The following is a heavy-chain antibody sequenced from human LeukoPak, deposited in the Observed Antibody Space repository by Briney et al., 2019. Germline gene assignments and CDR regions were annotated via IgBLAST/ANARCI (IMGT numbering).Heavy chain of an antibody. CDR1: GFTLSSYV. V-gene: IGHV3-23*01. J-gene: IGHJ3*02. D-gene: IGHD3-10*01. CDR3: AKDYYGSGSPRAFDI. Sequence: GGSLRLSCAASGFTLSSYVMTWVRQAPGRGLEWVSAISGSGGSTFYADSVKGRFTISRDNSNNTLYLQMNSLRAEDTALYYCAKDYYGSGSPRAFDIWGHGTMVTVSS. CDR2: ISGSGGST.